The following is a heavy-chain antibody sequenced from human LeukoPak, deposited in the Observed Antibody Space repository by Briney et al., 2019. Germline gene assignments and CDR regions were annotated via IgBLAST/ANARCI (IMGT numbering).Heavy chain of an antibody. J-gene: IGHJ4*02. D-gene: IGHD3-16*01. CDR1: GFTFSRYT. CDR3: VRDLNWAFDY. Sequence: GGSLRLSCAASGFTFSRYTMNWVRQAPGKELEWISNIRSESSSTTYADSVKGRFTISGDNAKNSLYLQINSLRAEDTAVYYCVRDLNWAFDYWGQETLVTVSS. CDR2: IRSESSST. V-gene: IGHV3-48*01.